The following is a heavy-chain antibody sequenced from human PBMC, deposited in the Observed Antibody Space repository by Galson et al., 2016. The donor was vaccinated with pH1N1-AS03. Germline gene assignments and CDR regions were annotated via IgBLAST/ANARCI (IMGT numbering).Heavy chain of an antibody. J-gene: IGHJ6*02. CDR3: AAAKKGTPPLFFYYTVDV. Sequence: QSGAEVKKPGESLKISCKASAYTFANYWIVWVRQMPGKGLEWMGIMYPANFDTRYSPSFQGHVTISADTSINTAYLQWSSLRASDTAVYYCAAAKKGTPPLFFYYTVDVWGQGTTVIVSS. D-gene: IGHD2-15*01. CDR1: AYTFANYW. CDR2: MYPANFDT. V-gene: IGHV5-51*01.